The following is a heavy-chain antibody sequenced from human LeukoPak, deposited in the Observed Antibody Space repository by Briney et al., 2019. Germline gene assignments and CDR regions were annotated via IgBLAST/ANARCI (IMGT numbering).Heavy chain of an antibody. J-gene: IGHJ4*02. Sequence: SETLSLTCTVSGGSISSYYWSWIRQPPGKGLEWIGYIYYSGSTNYNPSLKSRVTISVDTSKNQFSLKLSSVTAADTAVYYCARGGWLSLLDYWGQGTLVTVSS. V-gene: IGHV4-59*08. D-gene: IGHD3-16*02. CDR3: ARGGWLSLLDY. CDR1: GGSISSYY. CDR2: IYYSGST.